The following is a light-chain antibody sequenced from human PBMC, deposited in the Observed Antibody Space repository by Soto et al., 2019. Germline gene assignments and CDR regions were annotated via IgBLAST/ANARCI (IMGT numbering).Light chain of an antibody. V-gene: IGKV1-17*03. CDR2: AAS. Sequence: DIQMTQSPSAMSASIGDRVTITCRASQGIRNYLAWFQQKSGKVPKRLIYAASTLQSGVPSRFSGSGSGTEFTLTINNLQPEDFASYYCLQYTNYPFTVGGGTKVDIK. J-gene: IGKJ4*01. CDR1: QGIRNY. CDR3: LQYTNYPFT.